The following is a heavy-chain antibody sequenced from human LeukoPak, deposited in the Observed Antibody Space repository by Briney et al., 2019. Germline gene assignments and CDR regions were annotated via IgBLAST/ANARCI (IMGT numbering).Heavy chain of an antibody. CDR1: GGSISSGSYY. Sequence: PSQTLSLTCTVSGGSISSGSYYWSWIRQPPGTGLEWIGYIYYSGSTNYNPSLKSRVTISVDTSKNQFSLKLSSVTAADTAVYYCARVILPYGSGGRYFDYWGQGTLVTVSS. V-gene: IGHV4-61*01. CDR2: IYYSGST. CDR3: ARVILPYGSGGRYFDY. J-gene: IGHJ4*02. D-gene: IGHD3-10*01.